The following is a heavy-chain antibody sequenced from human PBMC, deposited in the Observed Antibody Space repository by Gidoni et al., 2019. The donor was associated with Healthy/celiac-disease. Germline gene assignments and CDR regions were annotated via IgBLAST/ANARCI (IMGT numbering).Heavy chain of an antibody. CDR2: IHYRGST. J-gene: IGHJ4*02. CDR3: ARLSEEGTLDC. CDR1: GGSISRIIYY. Sequence: GGSISRIIYYWGWVRQPPGKGLEWTGRIHYRGSTYYNPSLKSRVTISVDTSKNQYSLKLSTGAAADTAVYYCARLSEEGTLDCWGQGTLVTVSS. V-gene: IGHV4-39*01. D-gene: IGHD1-1*01.